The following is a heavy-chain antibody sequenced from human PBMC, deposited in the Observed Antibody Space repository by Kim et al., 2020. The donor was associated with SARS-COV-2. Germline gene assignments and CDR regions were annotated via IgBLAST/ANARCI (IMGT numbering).Heavy chain of an antibody. Sequence: ASVKVSCKASGYTFTSYDINWVRQATGQGLEWMGWMNPNSGNTGYAQKFQGRVTMTRNTSISTAYMELSSLRSEDTAVYYCARSGIAAVGDGMDVWGQGTPVTVSS. CDR3: ARSGIAAVGDGMDV. J-gene: IGHJ6*02. D-gene: IGHD6-13*01. CDR1: GYTFTSYD. V-gene: IGHV1-8*01. CDR2: MNPNSGNT.